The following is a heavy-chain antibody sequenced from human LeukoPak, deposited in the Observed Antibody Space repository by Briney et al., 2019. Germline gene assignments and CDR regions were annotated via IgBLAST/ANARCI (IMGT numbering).Heavy chain of an antibody. CDR1: GGSFSGYY. V-gene: IGHV4-34*01. CDR3: ARHQGVVDL. CDR2: INHSGST. Sequence: PSETLSLTCAVYGGSFSGYYWSWIRQPPGKGLEWIGEINHSGSTNYNPSLKSRVTVSVDTSKNQFSLKLSSVTATDTAVYYCARHQGVVDLWGRGSLVTVSS. J-gene: IGHJ2*01. D-gene: IGHD3-3*01.